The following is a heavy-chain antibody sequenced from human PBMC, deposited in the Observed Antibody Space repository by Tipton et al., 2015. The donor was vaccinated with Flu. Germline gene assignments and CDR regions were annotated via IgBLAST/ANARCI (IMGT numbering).Heavy chain of an antibody. Sequence: QLVQSGGGVVQPGRSLRLSCAASGFTFSSYAMHWVRQAPGKGLEWVAVISYDGSNKYYADSVKGRFTISRDNSKNTLYLQMNSLRAEDTAVYYCARVLSRGEYQLLDAFDIWGQGTMVTVSS. V-gene: IGHV3-30*04. D-gene: IGHD2-2*01. CDR3: ARVLSRGEYQLLDAFDI. CDR2: ISYDGSNK. J-gene: IGHJ3*02. CDR1: GFTFSSYA.